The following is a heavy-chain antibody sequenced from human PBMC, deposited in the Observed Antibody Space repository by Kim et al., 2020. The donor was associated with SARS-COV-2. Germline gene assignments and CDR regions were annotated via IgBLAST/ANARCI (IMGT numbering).Heavy chain of an antibody. CDR3: AREGQAAVAARHDYFDY. Sequence: VTGRFTISRDNAKNSLYLQMNSLRAEDTAVYYCAREGQAAVAARHDYFDYWGQGTLVTVSS. J-gene: IGHJ4*02. V-gene: IGHV3-21*01. D-gene: IGHD6-19*01.